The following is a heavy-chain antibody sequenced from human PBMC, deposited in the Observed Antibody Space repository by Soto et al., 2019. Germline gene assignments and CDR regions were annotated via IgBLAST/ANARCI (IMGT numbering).Heavy chain of an antibody. Sequence: EVQLVESGGGLVQPGGSLKLSCAASGFTFSGSAMHWVRQASGKGLEWVGRIRSKANSYATAYAASVKGRFTISRDDSKNTAYLQMNSLKTEDTAVYYCTMTTVTTWGSWGQGTLVTFSS. V-gene: IGHV3-73*01. CDR2: IRSKANSYAT. D-gene: IGHD4-17*01. CDR3: TMTTVTTWGS. CDR1: GFTFSGSA. J-gene: IGHJ5*02.